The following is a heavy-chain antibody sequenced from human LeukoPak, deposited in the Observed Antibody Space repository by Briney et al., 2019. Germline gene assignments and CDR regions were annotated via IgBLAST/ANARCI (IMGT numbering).Heavy chain of an antibody. CDR1: GCTFSSYS. CDR3: ARDRGGSYSAIDY. Sequence: GVSLRLSCAASGCTFSSYSMNWVRQAPGKGLEWVSFISSSSSTIYYADSVKGRFTISRDNAKNSLYLQMNSLRAEDTAVYYCARDRGGSYSAIDYWGQGTLVTVSS. J-gene: IGHJ4*02. CDR2: ISSSSSTI. V-gene: IGHV3-48*04. D-gene: IGHD1-26*01.